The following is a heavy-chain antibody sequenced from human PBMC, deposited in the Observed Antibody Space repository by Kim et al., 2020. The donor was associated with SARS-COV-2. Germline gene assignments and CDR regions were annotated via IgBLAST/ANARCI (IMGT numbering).Heavy chain of an antibody. J-gene: IGHJ6*02. CDR2: ISWNSGSI. CDR3: AKVKCSSTSCFYGMAV. Sequence: GGSLRLSCAASGLSFGDYAMHWVRPAPGKGLEWVSGISWNSGSIGYADSVKGRFTISRDNAKSSLFLQMDSLRAEDTAFYYCAKVKCSSTSCFYGMAVWGEGSAVTV. CDR1: GLSFGDYA. D-gene: IGHD2-2*01. V-gene: IGHV3-9*01.